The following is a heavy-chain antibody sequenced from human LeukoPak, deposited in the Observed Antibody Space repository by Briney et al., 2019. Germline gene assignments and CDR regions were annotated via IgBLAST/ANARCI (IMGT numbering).Heavy chain of an antibody. V-gene: IGHV1-18*01. J-gene: IGHJ4*02. CDR3: ARDLRERFLYSSSPYFDY. Sequence: GASVKVSCKASGYTFTSYGISWVRQAPGQGLEWMGWISAYNGNTNYAQKLQGRVTMTTDTSTSTAYMELRSLRSDDTAVYYCARDLRERFLYSSSPYFDYWGQGTLVTASS. D-gene: IGHD6-13*01. CDR1: GYTFTSYG. CDR2: ISAYNGNT.